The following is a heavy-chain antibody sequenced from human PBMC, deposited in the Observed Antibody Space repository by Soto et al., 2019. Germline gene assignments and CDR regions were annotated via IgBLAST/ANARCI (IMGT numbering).Heavy chain of an antibody. CDR2: INGRGNYI. J-gene: IGHJ4*02. CDR3: AREDGIVGATSAFDY. Sequence: EVLLVESGGGLVKPGGSLRLSCAASGFTFSTYNMNWVRQASGKGLEWVSSINGRGNYIYYTDAVKGRFTISRDNAKTSLYLQMNSLRAEDTAVYYCAREDGIVGATSAFDYWGPGNPGHRLI. CDR1: GFTFSTYN. V-gene: IGHV3-21*01. D-gene: IGHD1-26*01.